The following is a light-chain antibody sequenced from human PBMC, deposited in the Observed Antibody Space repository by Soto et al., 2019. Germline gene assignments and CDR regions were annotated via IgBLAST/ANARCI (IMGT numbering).Light chain of an antibody. CDR3: SSYTSSSTVA. CDR1: SNDVGGYKY. J-gene: IGLJ1*01. V-gene: IGLV2-14*01. Sequence: QSALTQPASVSGSPGQSITISCTGTSNDVGGYKYVSWYQQHPGKAPKLMIYEVSNRPSGVSNRFSGSKSGNTASLTISGLQAEDEAGYYCSSYTSSSTVAFGTGTKVTVL. CDR2: EVS.